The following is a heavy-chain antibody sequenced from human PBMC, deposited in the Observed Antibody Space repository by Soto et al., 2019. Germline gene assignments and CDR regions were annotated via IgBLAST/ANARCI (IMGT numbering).Heavy chain of an antibody. CDR2: IKQDGSEK. CDR3: ARDLTMITFGGVIVQMYAFDI. J-gene: IGHJ3*02. D-gene: IGHD3-16*02. V-gene: IGHV3-7*01. Sequence: GGSLRLSCAASGFTFSSYWMSWVRQAPGKGLEWVANIKQDGSEKYYVDSVKGRFTISRDNAKNSLYLQMNSLRAEDTAVYYCARDLTMITFGGVIVQMYAFDIWGQGTMVTVSS. CDR1: GFTFSSYW.